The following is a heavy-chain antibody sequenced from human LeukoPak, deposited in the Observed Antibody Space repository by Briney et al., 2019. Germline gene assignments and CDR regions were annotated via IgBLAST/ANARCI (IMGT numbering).Heavy chain of an antibody. J-gene: IGHJ4*02. V-gene: IGHV6-1*01. CDR2: TYYRSKWYH. CDR1: GDSVSSNSAT. CDR3: ARAPTPGLGSYVYDN. Sequence: SQTLSLTCAISGDSVSSNSATWNWIRQSPSRGLEWLGRTYYRSKWYHDYAVSVKSRISINPDTSKNQFSLQLNSVTPEDTAVYYCARAPTPGLGSYVYDNWGQGTLVTVSS. D-gene: IGHD5/OR15-5a*01.